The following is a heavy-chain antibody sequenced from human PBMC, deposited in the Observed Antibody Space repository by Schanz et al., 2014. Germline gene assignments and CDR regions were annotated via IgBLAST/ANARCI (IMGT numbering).Heavy chain of an antibody. CDR1: GYNITSND. D-gene: IGHD5-12*01. J-gene: IGHJ4*02. CDR3: ARAFGGYDPAGALDY. V-gene: IGHV1-8*01. Sequence: QVHLVQSGAEVKKPGASVKVSCKASGYNITSNDVTWVRQATGQGLEWMGWMNPNSGNTGYAQKFQGRVSMTRDASINTAYMELSRLKSDDTAVYYCARAFGGYDPAGALDYWGQGTLVTVSS. CDR2: MNPNSGNT.